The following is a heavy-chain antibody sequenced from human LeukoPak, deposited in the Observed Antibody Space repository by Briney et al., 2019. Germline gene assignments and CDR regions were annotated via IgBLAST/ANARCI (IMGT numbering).Heavy chain of an antibody. CDR2: ISGDGGST. J-gene: IGHJ4*02. Sequence: GGSLRPSCAASGFTFSTYAMSWVRQAPGQGLEWVSSISGDGGSTYYAESVKGRFTISRDNSKNTLYLQMNSLRAEDTAVYYCAKRPDCSTTNCFRFEYWGQGTLVTVSS. CDR3: AKRPDCSTTNCFRFEY. D-gene: IGHD2-2*01. CDR1: GFTFSTYA. V-gene: IGHV3-23*01.